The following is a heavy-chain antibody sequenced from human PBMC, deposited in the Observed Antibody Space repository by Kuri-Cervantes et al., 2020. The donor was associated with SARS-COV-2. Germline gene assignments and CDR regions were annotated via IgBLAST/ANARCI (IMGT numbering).Heavy chain of an antibody. Sequence: ASVNVSCKASVYTFTDYYMHWVRQAPGQGLEWMGWINPNSGGTNYAQKFQGWVTMTRDTSISTVYMELSRLSSDDTAVYYCARSTPFRRLLVISQGGAFDIWGQGTMVTVSS. D-gene: IGHD3-22*01. J-gene: IGHJ3*02. CDR3: ARSTPFRRLLVISQGGAFDI. V-gene: IGHV1-2*04. CDR1: VYTFTDYY. CDR2: INPNSGGT.